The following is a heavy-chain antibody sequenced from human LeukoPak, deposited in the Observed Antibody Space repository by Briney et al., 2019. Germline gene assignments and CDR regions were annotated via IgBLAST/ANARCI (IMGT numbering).Heavy chain of an antibody. CDR2: IYDSGST. V-gene: IGHV4-59*12. CDR1: GGSISSYY. CDR3: ARGAPPQN. J-gene: IGHJ4*02. Sequence: TPSETLSLTCTVSGGSISSYYWSWIRQPPGKGLEWIGYIYDSGSTYYSPSLKSRVTISVDRSENQFSLKLSSVTAADTAVYYCARGAPPQNWGQGALVTVSS.